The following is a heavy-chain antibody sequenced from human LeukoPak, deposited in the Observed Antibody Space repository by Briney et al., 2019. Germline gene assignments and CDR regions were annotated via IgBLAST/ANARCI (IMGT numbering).Heavy chain of an antibody. D-gene: IGHD3-22*01. CDR2: ISGSGGST. CDR1: GFTFSSYA. CDR3: AIEGYYDSSGYYYPYYYYYGMDV. V-gene: IGHV3-23*01. Sequence: PGGSLRLSCTASGFTFSSYAMSWVRQAPGKGLGWVSAISGSGGSTYYADSVKGRFTISRDNSKNTLYLQMNSLRAEDTAVYYCAIEGYYDSSGYYYPYYYYYGMDVWGQGTTVTVSS. J-gene: IGHJ6*02.